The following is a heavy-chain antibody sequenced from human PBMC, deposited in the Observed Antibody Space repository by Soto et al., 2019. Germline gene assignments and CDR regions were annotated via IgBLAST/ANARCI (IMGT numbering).Heavy chain of an antibody. V-gene: IGHV4-39*01. CDR2: IYYSGST. D-gene: IGHD6-6*01. CDR3: ARLRAPKDSSSFDY. J-gene: IGHJ4*02. CDR1: GGSISSSSYY. Sequence: QLQLQESGPGLVKPSETLSLTCTVSGGSISSSSYYWGWIRQPPGKGLEWIGSIYYSGSTYYNPSLKSRVTISVDTSKNQFSLKLSSVTAADTAVYYCARLRAPKDSSSFDYWGQGTLVTVSS.